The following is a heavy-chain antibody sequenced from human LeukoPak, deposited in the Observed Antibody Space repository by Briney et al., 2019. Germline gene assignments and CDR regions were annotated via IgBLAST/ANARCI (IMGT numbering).Heavy chain of an antibody. CDR2: IYASGST. Sequence: PSETLSLTCTVSGGSISSSSYYWGWIRQPPGKGLEWIGSIYASGSTYYNPSLKSRVTISVDTSKNQFSLKLSSVTAADTAVYYCATLPAMRITGYWGQGTLVTVSS. D-gene: IGHD3-3*01. CDR3: ATLPAMRITGY. CDR1: GGSISSSSYY. V-gene: IGHV4-39*07. J-gene: IGHJ4*02.